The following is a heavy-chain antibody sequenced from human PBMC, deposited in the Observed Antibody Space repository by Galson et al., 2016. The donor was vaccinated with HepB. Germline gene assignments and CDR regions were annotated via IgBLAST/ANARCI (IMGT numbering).Heavy chain of an antibody. CDR3: SREHSSGWYITNPYYFDF. V-gene: IGHV1-18*01. J-gene: IGHJ4*02. Sequence: SVKVSCKASGYTFTSYGINWVRQAPGQGLEWMGWISAYNGNTNYAQKLQGRVTMTTDTSTSTAFLDLRSLRSDDTAVYYCSREHSSGWYITNPYYFDFWGQGTLVTVSS. D-gene: IGHD6-19*01. CDR2: ISAYNGNT. CDR1: GYTFTSYG.